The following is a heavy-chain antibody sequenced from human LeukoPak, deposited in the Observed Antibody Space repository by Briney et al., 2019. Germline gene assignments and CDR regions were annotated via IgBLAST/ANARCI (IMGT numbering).Heavy chain of an antibody. CDR2: IYTSGST. CDR1: GGSMTSASYY. Sequence: NPSETLSLTCTVSGGSMTSASYYWSWIRQPAGKGLEWIWRIYTSGSTNYNPSLKSRVTISVDTSKNQFSLNLSSVTAADTAVYYCARAIFNIYNWNALWFDYWGQGTLVTVSS. J-gene: IGHJ4*02. CDR3: ARAIFNIYNWNALWFDY. D-gene: IGHD1-20*01. V-gene: IGHV4-61*02.